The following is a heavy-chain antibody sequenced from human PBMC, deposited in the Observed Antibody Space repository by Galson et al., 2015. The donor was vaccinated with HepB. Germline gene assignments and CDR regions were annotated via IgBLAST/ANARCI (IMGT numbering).Heavy chain of an antibody. V-gene: IGHV3-48*02. CDR3: ARDSAQQHNGWEDY. CDR1: GFTFSSYS. D-gene: IGHD6-13*01. Sequence: SLRLSCAASGFTFSSYSMNWVRQVPGKGLEWVSYISSSSSTIYYADSVKGRFTISRDNAKNSLYLQMNSLRDEDTAVYYCARDSAQQHNGWEDYWGQGTLVTVSS. CDR2: ISSSSSTI. J-gene: IGHJ4*02.